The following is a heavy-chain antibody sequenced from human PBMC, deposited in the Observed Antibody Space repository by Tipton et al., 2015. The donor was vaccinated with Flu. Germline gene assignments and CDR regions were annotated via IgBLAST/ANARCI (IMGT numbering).Heavy chain of an antibody. D-gene: IGHD1-26*01. CDR1: GGSISSGNYY. J-gene: IGHJ4*02. V-gene: IGHV4-39*02. Sequence: GLVKPSETLSLTCTVSGGSISSGNYYWGWIRQPPGKGLEWIGNIYYSGNTYYNPSLKSRVTISVDTSKNHFSLNLRSVTAADTAVYYCARDRSGSYGAVDYWGQGTLVTVSS. CDR3: ARDRSGSYGAVDY. CDR2: IYYSGNT.